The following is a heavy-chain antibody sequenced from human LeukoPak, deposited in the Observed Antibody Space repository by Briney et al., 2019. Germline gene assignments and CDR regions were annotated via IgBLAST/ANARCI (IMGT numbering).Heavy chain of an antibody. CDR2: IYYSGST. Sequence: SETLSLTCTVSGGSISSSSYYWGWIRQPPGKGLEWIGSIYYSGSTYYNPSLKSRVTISVDTSKNQFSLKLSSVTAADTAVYYCARPTGHYYDPYNWFDPWGQGTLVTVSS. CDR3: ARPTGHYYDPYNWFDP. D-gene: IGHD3-22*01. J-gene: IGHJ5*02. CDR1: GGSISSSSYY. V-gene: IGHV4-39*01.